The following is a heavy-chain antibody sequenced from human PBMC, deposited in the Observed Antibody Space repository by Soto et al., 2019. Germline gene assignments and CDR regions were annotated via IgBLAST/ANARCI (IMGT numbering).Heavy chain of an antibody. Sequence: SLSLTSTVSGGSISSGGYYWSWIRQHPGKGLEWIGYIYYSGSTYYNPSLKSRVTISVDTSKNQFSLKLSSVTAADTAVYYCALPQYTGPAATGRFDPWGQGTLVSVSS. D-gene: IGHD2-15*01. J-gene: IGHJ5*02. V-gene: IGHV4-31*03. CDR1: GGSISSGGYY. CDR3: ALPQYTGPAATGRFDP. CDR2: IYYSGST.